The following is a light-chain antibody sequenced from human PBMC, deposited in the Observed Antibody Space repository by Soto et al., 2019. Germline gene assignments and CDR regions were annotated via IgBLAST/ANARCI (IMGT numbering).Light chain of an antibody. CDR3: QQYDNLPLT. CDR2: DAS. CDR1: QDISNY. Sequence: DIQMTQSPSSLSASVGDRVTITCQASQDISNYLNWYQQKPGKAPKLLIYDASNLETGVTSRFSGGGSGTDFTFTISSLQPEDIATYYFQQYDNLPLTFGGGTKVEIK. J-gene: IGKJ4*01. V-gene: IGKV1-33*01.